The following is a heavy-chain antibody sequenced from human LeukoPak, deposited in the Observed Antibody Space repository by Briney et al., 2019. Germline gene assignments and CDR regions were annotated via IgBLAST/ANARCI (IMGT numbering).Heavy chain of an antibody. CDR2: IYYSGST. V-gene: IGHV4-59*12. J-gene: IGHJ4*02. D-gene: IGHD4-11*01. CDR1: GGSISSYY. Sequence: SETLSLTCTVSGGSISSYYWSWIRQPPGKGLEWIGYIYYSGSTNYNPSLKSRVTISVDTSKNQFSLKLSSVTAADTAVYYCARGKDYSGLEFDYWGQGTLVTVSS. CDR3: ARGKDYSGLEFDY.